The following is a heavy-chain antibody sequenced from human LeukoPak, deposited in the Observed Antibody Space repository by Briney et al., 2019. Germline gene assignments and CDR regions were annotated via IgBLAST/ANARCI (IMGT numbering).Heavy chain of an antibody. CDR1: GASISGSGYY. V-gene: IGHV4-39*07. D-gene: IGHD3-22*01. Sequence: SETLSLTCAVSGASISGSGYYWGWIRQPPGKGLEWIGSIYHSGSTYYNPSLKSRVTISGDTSKNQFSLKLSSVTAADTAVYYCARETRNYYDSSGYYSIDYWGQGTLVTVSS. CDR3: ARETRNYYDSSGYYSIDY. J-gene: IGHJ4*02. CDR2: IYHSGST.